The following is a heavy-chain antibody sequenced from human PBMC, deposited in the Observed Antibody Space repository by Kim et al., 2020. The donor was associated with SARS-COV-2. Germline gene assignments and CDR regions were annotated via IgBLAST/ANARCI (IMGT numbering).Heavy chain of an antibody. CDR2: INPNSGGT. J-gene: IGHJ6*02. CDR1: GYTFTGYY. D-gene: IGHD3-10*01. Sequence: ASVKVSCKASGYTFTGYYMHWVRQAPGQGLEWMGWINPNSGGTNYAQKFQGWVTMTRDTSISTAYMELSRLRSDDTAVYYCARDRLYYYGSGSYSYRNYYGMDVWGQGTTVTVSS. V-gene: IGHV1-2*04. CDR3: ARDRLYYYGSGSYSYRNYYGMDV.